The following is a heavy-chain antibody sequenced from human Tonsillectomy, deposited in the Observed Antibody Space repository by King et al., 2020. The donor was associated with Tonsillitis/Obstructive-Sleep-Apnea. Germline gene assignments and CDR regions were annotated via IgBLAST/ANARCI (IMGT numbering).Heavy chain of an antibody. CDR1: GGSISSGGYS. CDR2: IYHSGST. V-gene: IGHV4-30-2*01. D-gene: IGHD5-18*01. CDR3: ARAVDTAMVQYFDY. Sequence: QLQESGSGLVKPSQTLSLTCAVSGGSISSGGYSWSWIRQPPGKGLEWIGYIYHSGSTYYNPSLKSRVTISVDRSKNQFSLTLSSVTAADTAVYYCARAVDTAMVQYFDYWGQGTLVTVSS. J-gene: IGHJ4*02.